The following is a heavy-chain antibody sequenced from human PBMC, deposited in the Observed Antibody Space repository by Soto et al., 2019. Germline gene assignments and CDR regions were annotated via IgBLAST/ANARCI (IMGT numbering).Heavy chain of an antibody. CDR2: IIPIFGTA. CDR3: ASPRIAAAGTSGWFDP. CDR1: GGTFSSYA. J-gene: IGHJ5*02. V-gene: IGHV1-69*01. D-gene: IGHD6-13*01. Sequence: QVQLVQSGAEVKKPGSSVKVSCKASGGTFSSYAISWVRQAPGQGLEWMGGIIPIFGTANYAQKFQGRVTITAYESTSTAYMELSSLRSEDTAEYYCASPRIAAAGTSGWFDPWGQGTLVTVSS.